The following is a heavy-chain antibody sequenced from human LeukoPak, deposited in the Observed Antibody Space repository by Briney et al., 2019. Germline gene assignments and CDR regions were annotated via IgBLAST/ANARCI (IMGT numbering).Heavy chain of an antibody. CDR2: INRSGST. V-gene: IGHV4-34*01. CDR1: GGSFSGYY. CDR3: ARGRGSIAAPQYCFDY. D-gene: IGHD6-6*01. J-gene: IGHJ4*02. Sequence: SETLSLTCAVYGGSFSGYYWSWIRQPPGKGLEWIGEINRSGSTNYNPSLKSRVTISVDTSKNQFSLKLSFVTAADTAVYYCARGRGSIAAPQYCFDYWGQGTLVTVSS.